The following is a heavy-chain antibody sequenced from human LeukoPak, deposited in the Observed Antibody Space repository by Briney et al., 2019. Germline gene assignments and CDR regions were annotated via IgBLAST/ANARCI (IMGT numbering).Heavy chain of an antibody. CDR1: QDTLSKSS. J-gene: IGHJ5*02. CDR2: FEPEDGET. Sequence: ASVNASYKVSQDTLSKSSMHWLRQAPGKGLEWIGGFEPEDGETIYAQKVQGRVTMNEDTSTDTAYMELRSLRSHDTAVYYCSTDLLARGITSFEPWGQGTLVTVSS. V-gene: IGHV1-24*01. D-gene: IGHD3-16*01. CDR3: STDLLARGITSFEP.